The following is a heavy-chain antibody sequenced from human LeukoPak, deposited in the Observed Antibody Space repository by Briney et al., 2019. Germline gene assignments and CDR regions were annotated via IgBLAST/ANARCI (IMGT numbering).Heavy chain of an antibody. V-gene: IGHV3-7*01. Sequence: GGSLRLSCAASGFTFSNYWMHWVRQAPGKGLEWVANIKQDGSEKYYVDSVKGRFTISRDNAKNSLYLQMNSLRAEDTAVYYCAREGDEAYYFDYWGQGTLVTVSS. CDR2: IKQDGSEK. D-gene: IGHD5-24*01. CDR1: GFTFSNYW. J-gene: IGHJ4*02. CDR3: AREGDEAYYFDY.